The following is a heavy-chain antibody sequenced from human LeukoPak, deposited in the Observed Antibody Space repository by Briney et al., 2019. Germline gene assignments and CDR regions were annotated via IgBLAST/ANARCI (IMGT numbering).Heavy chain of an antibody. CDR1: GGSISSYY. D-gene: IGHD1-1*01. CDR3: ARQAGTTLSHNPTPTIAFDI. J-gene: IGHJ3*02. Sequence: SETLSLTCTVSGGSISSYYWSWIRQPPGKGLEWIGYIYYSGSTNYNPSLKSRVTISVDTSKNQFSLKLSSVTAADTAVYYCARQAGTTLSHNPTPTIAFDIWGQGTMVTVSS. CDR2: IYYSGST. V-gene: IGHV4-59*01.